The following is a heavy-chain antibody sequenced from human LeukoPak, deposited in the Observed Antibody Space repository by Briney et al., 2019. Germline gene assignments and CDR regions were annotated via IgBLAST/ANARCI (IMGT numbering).Heavy chain of an antibody. CDR3: ARNGQLLSGGNWFDP. J-gene: IGHJ5*02. D-gene: IGHD2-2*01. CDR2: INPNNGDT. V-gene: IGHV1-2*02. CDR1: GYIFNAYY. Sequence: ASVKVSCRASGYIFNAYYMHWVRQAPGQGPEWMGWINPNNGDTKYAQKFKDRVTMTRDTSISTAYMELSRLRSDDTAFYYCARNGQLLSGGNWFDPWGQGALVTVSS.